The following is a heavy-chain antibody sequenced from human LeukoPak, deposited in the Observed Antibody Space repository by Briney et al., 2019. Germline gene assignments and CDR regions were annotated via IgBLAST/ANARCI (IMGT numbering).Heavy chain of an antibody. J-gene: IGHJ4*02. V-gene: IGHV3-30*18. CDR3: AKSRFAGASKSVALHC. D-gene: IGHD1-26*01. CDR1: GFIFTTYG. CDR2: ISYDGNNE. Sequence: PERSLRLSCEASGFIFTTYGMQWLRQAPGKGLEWVALISYDGNNEYYADSVRGRFTVSRDDSKNSVYLQMNTLRVEDTAVYYCAKSRFAGASKSVALHCWGQGTLVTVYS.